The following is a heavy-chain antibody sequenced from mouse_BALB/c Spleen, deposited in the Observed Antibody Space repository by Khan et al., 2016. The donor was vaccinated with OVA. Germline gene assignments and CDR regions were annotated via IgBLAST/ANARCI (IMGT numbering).Heavy chain of an antibody. CDR2: INPSTGYT. Sequence: VQLHQSGAELAKPGASVKMSCKASGYTFINYWIRWVKQRPGKGLEWIGYINPSTGYTEYNQNFKDKATLHADKSSSTAFMQLSHLTSEDTAVYYCARSGRRWYFAYWGQGTTRTVSS. D-gene: IGHD1-3*01. CDR3: ARSGRRWYFAY. CDR1: GYTFINYW. V-gene: IGHV1-7*01. J-gene: IGHJ2*01.